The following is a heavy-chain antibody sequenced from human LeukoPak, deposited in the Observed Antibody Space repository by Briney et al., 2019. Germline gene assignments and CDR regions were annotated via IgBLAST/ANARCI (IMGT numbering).Heavy chain of an antibody. CDR3: ARGPGRDFWSGYFTHYYYYGMDV. CDR1: GFTFSSYS. J-gene: IGHJ6*02. V-gene: IGHV3-21*01. D-gene: IGHD3-3*01. CDR2: ISSSSSYI. Sequence: PGGSLRLSCAASGFTFSSYSMNWVRQAPGKGLEWVSSISSSSSYIYYADSVKGRFTISRDNAKNSLYLQMNSLRAEDTAVYYCARGPGRDFWSGYFTHYYYYGMDVWGQGTTVTVSS.